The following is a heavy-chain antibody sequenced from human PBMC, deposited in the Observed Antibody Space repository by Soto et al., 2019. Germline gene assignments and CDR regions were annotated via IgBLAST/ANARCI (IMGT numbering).Heavy chain of an antibody. D-gene: IGHD3-3*01. J-gene: IGHJ5*02. CDR2: IYYSGST. Sequence: SETLSLTCTVSGGSISSYYWSWIRQPPGKGLEWIGYIYYSGSTNYNPSLKGRVTISVDTSKNQFSLKLSSVTAADTAVYYCARDSYDFWSGYYTEGFDPWGQGTLVTVSS. V-gene: IGHV4-59*01. CDR3: ARDSYDFWSGYYTEGFDP. CDR1: GGSISSYY.